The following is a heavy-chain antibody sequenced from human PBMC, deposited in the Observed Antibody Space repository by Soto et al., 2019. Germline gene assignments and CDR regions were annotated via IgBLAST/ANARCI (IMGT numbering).Heavy chain of an antibody. Sequence: EVQLVESGGGLVQPGGSLGPPVQAPGFPFSNYWINWVRQTPGKGLVWVSRINDDGTSTTYADSVKGRFTISRDNARNTLYLQMYSLRAADTAVYYCARAAQSWANDFWGQGTLITVSS. J-gene: IGHJ4*02. CDR2: INDDGTST. CDR3: ARAAQSWANDF. V-gene: IGHV3-74*01. D-gene: IGHD6-6*01. CDR1: GFPFSNYW.